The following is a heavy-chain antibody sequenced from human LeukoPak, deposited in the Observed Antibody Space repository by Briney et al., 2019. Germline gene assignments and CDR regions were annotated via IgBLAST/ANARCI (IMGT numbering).Heavy chain of an antibody. Sequence: GGSLRLSCAASGFTFSSFEMKWVRQAPGKGLEWVSYISSGGSTIYYADSVKGRFTISRDNAKNSLYLQMNILRAEDTAVYYCARDAGGSGSLRYFDLWGRGTLVTVSS. J-gene: IGHJ2*01. D-gene: IGHD1-26*01. CDR3: ARDAGGSGSLRYFDL. V-gene: IGHV3-48*03. CDR2: ISSGGSTI. CDR1: GFTFSSFE.